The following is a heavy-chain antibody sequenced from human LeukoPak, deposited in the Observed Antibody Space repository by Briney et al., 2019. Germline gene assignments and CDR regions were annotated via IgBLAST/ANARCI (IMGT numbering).Heavy chain of an antibody. CDR3: AREGYDSSGYIYFDY. CDR2: ISSSSSYI. V-gene: IGHV3-21*01. Sequence: GGSLRFCSAASGFTFNSYSMNLGRKAPRKVVEWVSSISSSSSYIYYADSVKGRFTISRDNAKNSLYLQMNSLRAEDTAVYYCAREGYDSSGYIYFDYWGQGTLVTVSS. J-gene: IGHJ4*02. D-gene: IGHD3-22*01. CDR1: GFTFNSYS.